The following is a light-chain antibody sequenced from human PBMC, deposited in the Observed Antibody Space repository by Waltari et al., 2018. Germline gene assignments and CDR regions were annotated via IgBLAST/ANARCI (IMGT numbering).Light chain of an antibody. J-gene: IGKJ1*01. CDR3: QKYVNLPAT. CDR2: HAS. V-gene: IGKV3-20*01. CDR1: ESVSKY. Sequence: EAVLTQSPGTLSLSSGVRATLSCRASESVSKYLAWYHQKPGQAPRPLIYHASIRATGIPDRFSGSGSGTDFSLTISRLEPEDSAVYYCQKYVNLPATFGRGTKVEIK.